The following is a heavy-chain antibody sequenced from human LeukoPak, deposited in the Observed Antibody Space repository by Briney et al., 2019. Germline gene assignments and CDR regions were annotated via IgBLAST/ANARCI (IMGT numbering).Heavy chain of an antibody. J-gene: IGHJ3*02. V-gene: IGHV3-23*01. D-gene: IGHD5-18*01. CDR3: AKLLGYSYGSHHHMRAFDI. CDR1: GFTFSSYA. CDR2: ISGSGGST. Sequence: PGGSLRLSCAASGFTFSSYAMSWVRQAPGKGLEWVSAISGSGGSTYYADSVKGRFTISRDNSKNTLYLQMNSLRAEDTAVYYCAKLLGYSYGSHHHMRAFDIWGQGSMVTVSS.